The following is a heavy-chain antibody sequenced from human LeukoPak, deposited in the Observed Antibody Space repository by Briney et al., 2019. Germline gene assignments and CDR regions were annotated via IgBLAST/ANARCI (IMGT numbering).Heavy chain of an antibody. CDR2: INPNSGGT. CDR3: ARDQRYSRGWPRSSLGY. CDR1: GYTFTGYY. J-gene: IGHJ4*02. V-gene: IGHV1-2*02. Sequence: ASVKVSCKAAGYTFTGYYMHCVRQAPGQGLEWMGWINPNSGGTNYAQKFQGRVTMTRDTSISTAYMELSRLRSDDTAVYYCARDQRYSRGWPRSSLGYWGQGTLVTISS. D-gene: IGHD6-19*01.